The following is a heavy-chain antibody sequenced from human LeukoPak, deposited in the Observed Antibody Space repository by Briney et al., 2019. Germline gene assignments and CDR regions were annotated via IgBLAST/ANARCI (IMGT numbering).Heavy chain of an antibody. J-gene: IGHJ4*02. CDR3: ARALNLLDPVTLDY. D-gene: IGHD1-1*01. CDR1: GFTFSSYS. Sequence: PGGSLRLSCAASGFTFSSYSMSWVRQAPGKGLEWVSYISSSSSTIYYADSVKGRFTISRDNAKNSLYLQMNSLRAEDTAVYYCARALNLLDPVTLDYWGQGTLVTVSS. V-gene: IGHV3-48*01. CDR2: ISSSSSTI.